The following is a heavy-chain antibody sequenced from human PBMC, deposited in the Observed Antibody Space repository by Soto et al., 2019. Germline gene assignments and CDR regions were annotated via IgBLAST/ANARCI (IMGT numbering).Heavy chain of an antibody. J-gene: IGHJ3*02. CDR2: IYYSGST. CDR1: GGSISSSSYY. D-gene: IGHD3-10*01. Sequence: PSETLSLTCTVSGGSISSSSYYWGWIRQPPGKGLEWIGSIYYSGSTYYNPSLKSRVTISVDTSKNQFSLKLSSVTAADTAVYYCLKPGFGEFRWDDIWGQGTMVTVSS. V-gene: IGHV4-39*01. CDR3: LKPGFGEFRWDDI.